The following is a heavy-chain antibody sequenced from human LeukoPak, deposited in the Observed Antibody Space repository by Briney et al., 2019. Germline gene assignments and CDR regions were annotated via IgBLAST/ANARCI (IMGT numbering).Heavy chain of an antibody. CDR3: AKRYSDGGFDP. Sequence: PGGSLRLSCAASGFTFSSYSMNWVRQAPGRGLEWVSSISSSSSYIYYADSVKGRFTVSRDNSKNTVFLQMNDLTIEDTAIYYCAKRYSDGGFDPWGQGTLVTVSS. D-gene: IGHD3-10*01. J-gene: IGHJ5*02. CDR1: GFTFSSYS. CDR2: ISSSSSYI. V-gene: IGHV3-21*04.